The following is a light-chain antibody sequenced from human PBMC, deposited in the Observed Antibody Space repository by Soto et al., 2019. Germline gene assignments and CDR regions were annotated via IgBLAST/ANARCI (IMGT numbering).Light chain of an antibody. CDR3: HQYYTLPLT. V-gene: IGKV4-1*01. Sequence: DNLINQSQECLGVGQRERATVNCNFNKRVLYDFNNKNYLAWYQQKPGQPLKKIIHWGSVRYYGVSDRFSGSGSATDFTLTISSLQVEDVAVYYCHQYYTLPLTFAGGTKV. CDR1: KRVLYDFNNKNY. CDR2: WGS. J-gene: IGKJ4*01.